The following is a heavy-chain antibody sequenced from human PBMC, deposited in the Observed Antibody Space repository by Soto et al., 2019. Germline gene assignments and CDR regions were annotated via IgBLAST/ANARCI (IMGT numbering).Heavy chain of an antibody. CDR1: GFTFSNYY. CDR2: ISSTGRTI. J-gene: IGHJ5*02. Sequence: PGGSLRLSCGASGFTFSNYYMSWIRQAPGKGLEWVSYISSTGRTIYYADSVKGRFTVSRDNSKDTLFLEMNNLRDDDTAIYYCAKSFCSSSSCFFLWVDPWGPGTLVTVSS. V-gene: IGHV3-11*01. CDR3: AKSFCSSSSCFFLWVDP. D-gene: IGHD2-2*01.